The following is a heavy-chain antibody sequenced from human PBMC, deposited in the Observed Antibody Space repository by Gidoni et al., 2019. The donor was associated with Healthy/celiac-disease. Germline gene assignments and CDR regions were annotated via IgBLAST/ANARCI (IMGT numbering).Heavy chain of an antibody. J-gene: IGHJ6*03. CDR3: ARDFIAAAADASYYYYYMDV. V-gene: IGHV3-33*01. Sequence: QVQLVESGGGVVQPGRSLRLPCAASGFTFSSYGMHWVRQAPGKGLEWVAVIWYDGSNKYYADSVKGRFTISRDNSKNTLYLQMNSLRAEDTAVYYCARDFIAAAADASYYYYYMDVWGIGTTVTVSS. CDR1: GFTFSSYG. D-gene: IGHD6-13*01. CDR2: IWYDGSNK.